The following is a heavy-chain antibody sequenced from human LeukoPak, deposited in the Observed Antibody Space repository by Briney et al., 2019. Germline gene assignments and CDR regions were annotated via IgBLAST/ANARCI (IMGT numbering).Heavy chain of an antibody. CDR1: GFTFSSYW. J-gene: IGHJ3*01. CDR3: TTGDPWDHWFL. V-gene: IGHV3-15*01. D-gene: IGHD3-10*01. Sequence: GGSLRLSCAGSGFTFSSYWMSWVRQAPGKGLEWVGRIKSKTDGGTTDYAAPVKGRFTILRDDSKDTLYLQMNSLKTEDTAVYYCTTGDPWDHWFLWGQGTMVTVSS. CDR2: IKSKTDGGTT.